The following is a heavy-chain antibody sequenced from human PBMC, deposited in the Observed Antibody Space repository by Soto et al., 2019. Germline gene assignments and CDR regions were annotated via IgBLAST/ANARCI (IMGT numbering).Heavy chain of an antibody. Sequence: SVKVSCKASGGTFSSYAISWVRQAPGQGLEWMGGIIPIFGTANYAQKFQGRVTITADESTSTAYMELSSLRSEDTAVYYCARLGMKINPTSHSSECGWGQGTLVTVSS. CDR2: IIPIFGTA. D-gene: IGHD6-25*01. CDR1: GGTFSSYA. V-gene: IGHV1-69*13. J-gene: IGHJ4*02. CDR3: ARLGMKINPTSHSSECG.